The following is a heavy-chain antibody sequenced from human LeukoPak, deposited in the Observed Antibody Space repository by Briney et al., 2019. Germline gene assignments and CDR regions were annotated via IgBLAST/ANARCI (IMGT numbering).Heavy chain of an antibody. J-gene: IGHJ4*02. Sequence: GGSLRLSCAASGFTFSSYSMNWVRQAPGKGLEWVSSISSSSSYIYYADSVKGRFTISRDNAKNSLYLQMNSLRAEDTAVYYCARDPHRITMVRGVRYWGQGTLVTVSS. D-gene: IGHD3-10*01. CDR1: GFTFSSYS. CDR2: ISSSSSYI. CDR3: ARDPHRITMVRGVRY. V-gene: IGHV3-21*01.